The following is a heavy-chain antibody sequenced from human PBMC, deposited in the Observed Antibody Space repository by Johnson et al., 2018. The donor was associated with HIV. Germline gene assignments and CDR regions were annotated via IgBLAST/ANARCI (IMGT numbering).Heavy chain of an antibody. V-gene: IGHV3-23*04. J-gene: IGHJ3*02. CDR3: AKDYSNYPQDAFDI. CDR1: GFAFSSYP. CDR2: ISGGGGNT. D-gene: IGHD4-11*01. Sequence: EVQLVESGGGLVQPGGSLRLSCEASGFAFSSYPMSWVRQAPGKGLDWVSAISGGGGNTYYADSVKGRFTISRDNSKNTLFLQMNSLRAEDTAVYYCAKDYSNYPQDAFDIWGQGTMVTVSS.